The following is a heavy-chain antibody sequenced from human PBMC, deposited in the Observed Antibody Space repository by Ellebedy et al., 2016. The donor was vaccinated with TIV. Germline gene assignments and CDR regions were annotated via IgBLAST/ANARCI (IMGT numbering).Heavy chain of an antibody. D-gene: IGHD6-19*01. J-gene: IGHJ4*02. V-gene: IGHV3-23*01. CDR2: IIGSGGST. CDR3: AKAGYSSAWYLVFDY. Sequence: GESLKISCAASGFTFSTYAMNWLRQAPGKGLEWVSSIIGSGGSTLYAASVKGRFTISRDNSKNMVYLQMNSLRVEDKAVYYCAKAGYSSAWYLVFDYWGQGTLVTVSS. CDR1: GFTFSTYA.